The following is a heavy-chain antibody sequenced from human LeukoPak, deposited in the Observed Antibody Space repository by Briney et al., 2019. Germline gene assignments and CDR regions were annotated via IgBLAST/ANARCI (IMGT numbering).Heavy chain of an antibody. CDR3: ARQVVPAAMLLWFGELLYDY. V-gene: IGHV4-38-2*01. D-gene: IGHD3-10*01. CDR1: GYSISSGYY. J-gene: IGHJ4*02. Sequence: SETLSLTCAVSGYSISSGYYWGWIRQPPGKGLEWIGSIYHSGSTYYNPSLKSRVTISVDTSKNQFSLKLSSVTAADTAVYYCARQVVPAAMLLWFGELLYDYWGQGTLVTVSS. CDR2: IYHSGST.